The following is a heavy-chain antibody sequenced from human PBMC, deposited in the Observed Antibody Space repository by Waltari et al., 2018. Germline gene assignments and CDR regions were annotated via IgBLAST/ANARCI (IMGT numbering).Heavy chain of an antibody. CDR1: GGSLYSYY. V-gene: IGHV4-4*07. CDR2: ISPSGST. CDR3: ARDRYYDSSGYSQSYYYDS. J-gene: IGHJ4*02. Sequence: QVHLQESGPGLVKTSETLSLTCTVSGGSLYSYYWSWVRQPAGKALEWIGHISPSGSTNYSPSLRSRVTMSVDTSKRQFSLKLSSVTAADTAMYYCARDRYYDSSGYSQSYYYDSWGQGTLVTVSS. D-gene: IGHD3-22*01.